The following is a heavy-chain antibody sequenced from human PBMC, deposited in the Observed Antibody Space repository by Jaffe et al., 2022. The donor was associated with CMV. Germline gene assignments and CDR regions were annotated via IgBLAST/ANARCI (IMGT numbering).Heavy chain of an antibody. D-gene: IGHD6-6*01. CDR1: GGSFSGYY. V-gene: IGHV4-34*01. CDR3: ARGGIAARKKYFDY. CDR2: INHSGST. J-gene: IGHJ4*02. Sequence: QVQLQQWGAGLLKPSETLSLTCAVYGGSFSGYYWSWIRQPPGKGLEWIGEINHSGSTNYNPSLKSRVTISVDTSKNQFSLKLSSVTAADTAVYYCARGGIAARKKYFDYWGQGTLVTVSS.